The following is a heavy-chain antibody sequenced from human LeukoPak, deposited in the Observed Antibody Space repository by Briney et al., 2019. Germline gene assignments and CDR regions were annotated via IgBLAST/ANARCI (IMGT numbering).Heavy chain of an antibody. J-gene: IGHJ6*02. CDR1: GGSFSGYY. CDR2: INHSGST. Sequence: SETLSLTCAVYGGSFSGYYWSWIRQPPGKGLEWIGEINHSGSTNYNPSLKSRVTISVDTSKNQFSLKLSSVTAADTAVDYCARYRVFNYCYYGMDVWGQGTTVTVSS. CDR3: ARYRVFNYCYYGMDV. V-gene: IGHV4-34*01. D-gene: IGHD3-10*02.